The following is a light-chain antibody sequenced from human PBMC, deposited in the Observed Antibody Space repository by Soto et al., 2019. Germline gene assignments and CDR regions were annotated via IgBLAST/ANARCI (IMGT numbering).Light chain of an antibody. CDR2: GAS. J-gene: IGKJ1*01. Sequence: EIGLTQSQHTLCSSPGERATLSCRASQSVSSSYLAWYQQKPGQAPRLLIYGASTRATGIPARFSGSGSGTEFTLTVSSLQSEDFAVYYCQQYNNWPPVTFGQGTKVDIK. V-gene: IGKV3-15*01. CDR3: QQYNNWPPVT. CDR1: QSVSSSY.